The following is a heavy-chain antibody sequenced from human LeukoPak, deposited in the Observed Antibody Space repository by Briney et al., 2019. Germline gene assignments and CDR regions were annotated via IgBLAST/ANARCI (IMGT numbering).Heavy chain of an antibody. CDR1: GYTFTSYG. CDR3: ARVEASQQLDTPTGPNWFDP. J-gene: IGHJ5*02. CDR2: IIPIFGTV. D-gene: IGHD6-13*01. V-gene: IGHV1-18*01. Sequence: ASVKVSCKASGYTFTSYGISWVRQAPGQGLEWMGVIIPIFGTVNYSQKFQGRVTMTTDTSTSTAYMELRSLRSDDTAVYYCARVEASQQLDTPTGPNWFDPWGQGTLVTVSS.